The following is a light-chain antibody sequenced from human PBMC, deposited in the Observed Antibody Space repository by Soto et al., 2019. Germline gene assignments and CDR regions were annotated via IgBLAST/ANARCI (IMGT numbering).Light chain of an antibody. Sequence: EIVLTQSPSTLPLSPGERATLSCRASQSVTSYLAWYQQKPGQAPRLLIYDASNRATGIPARFSGSGSGTDFTLTISSLEAEDFAVYYCQQRSNWVTFGQGTRLEIK. V-gene: IGKV3-11*01. CDR2: DAS. CDR1: QSVTSY. CDR3: QQRSNWVT. J-gene: IGKJ5*01.